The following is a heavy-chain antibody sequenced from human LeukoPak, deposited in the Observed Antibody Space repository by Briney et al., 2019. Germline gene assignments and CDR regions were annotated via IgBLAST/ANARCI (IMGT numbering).Heavy chain of an antibody. CDR2: IKQDGSEK. CDR1: GFTFSSYW. J-gene: IGHJ4*02. V-gene: IGHV3-7*03. Sequence: GGSLRLSCATSGFTFSSYWMTWVRQAPGKGLEWVANIKQDGSEKYYVDSVKGRFTISRDNAKNSLYLQMNSLRAEDTAVYYCARPLGKGQDYWGQETLVTVSS. CDR3: ARPLGKGQDY. D-gene: IGHD7-27*01.